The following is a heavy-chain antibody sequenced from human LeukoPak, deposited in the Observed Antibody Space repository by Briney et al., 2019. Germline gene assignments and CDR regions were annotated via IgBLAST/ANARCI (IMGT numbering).Heavy chain of an antibody. CDR1: GFSLSTAGVG. J-gene: IGHJ4*02. CDR3: SHYGDYRFLYYYDH. V-gene: IGHV2-5*02. CDR2: IYWDNNK. D-gene: IGHD4-17*01. Sequence: SGPTLVKPTQTLTLTCTFSGFSLSTAGVGVGWIRQPPGKALEWLALIYWDNNKLYNPSLDTRLTITKDTSKNQVVLTMTNMDPVDTATYYCSHYGDYRFLYYYDHWGQGTLVTVSS.